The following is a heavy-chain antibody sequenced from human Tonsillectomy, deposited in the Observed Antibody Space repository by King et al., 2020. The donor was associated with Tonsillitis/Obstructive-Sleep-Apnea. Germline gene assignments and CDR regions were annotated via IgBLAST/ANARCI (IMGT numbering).Heavy chain of an antibody. CDR1: GFTVSNNY. V-gene: IGHV3-66*01. CDR3: ARDGYCSSTSCYDIGY. J-gene: IGHJ4*02. D-gene: IGHD2-2*01. Sequence: VQLVESGRGLVQPGGSLRLSCAASGFTVSNNYMSWVRQAPGKGLEWVSVIYSGGSTYYADSVKGRFTISRDNSKNTLYLQMNSLRAEDTAVYYCARDGYCSSTSCYDIGYWGQGTLVTVSS. CDR2: IYSGGST.